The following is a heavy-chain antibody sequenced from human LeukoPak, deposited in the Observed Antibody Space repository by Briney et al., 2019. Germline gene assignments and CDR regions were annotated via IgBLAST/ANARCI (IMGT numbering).Heavy chain of an antibody. Sequence: PSETLSLTCTVSGGSISSYYWSWIRQPPGKGLEWIGYIYYSGSTNYNPSLKSRVTISVDTSKNQFSLQLSSVTAADTAVYYCARDSTPGYDSSGYFDYWGQGTLVTVSS. CDR2: IYYSGST. D-gene: IGHD3-22*01. CDR3: ARDSTPGYDSSGYFDY. V-gene: IGHV4-59*01. J-gene: IGHJ4*02. CDR1: GGSISSYY.